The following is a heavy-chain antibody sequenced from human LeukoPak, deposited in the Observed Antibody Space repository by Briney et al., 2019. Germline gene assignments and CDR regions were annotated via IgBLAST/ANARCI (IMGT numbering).Heavy chain of an antibody. D-gene: IGHD3-22*01. CDR2: IYYSGNT. CDR1: GGSISPYY. V-gene: IGHV4-59*08. Sequence: SETLSLTCTVSGGSISPYYWSWIRQPPGKGLEWIGYIYYSGNTNYNPPLKSRVTISLDTSKNQFSLKLSSVTAADTAVYYCARFRYYDSSGYRGFDYWGQGTLVTVSS. J-gene: IGHJ4*02. CDR3: ARFRYYDSSGYRGFDY.